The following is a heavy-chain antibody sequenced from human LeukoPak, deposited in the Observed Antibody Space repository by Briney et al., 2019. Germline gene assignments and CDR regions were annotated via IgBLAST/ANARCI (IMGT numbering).Heavy chain of an antibody. D-gene: IGHD7-27*01. CDR1: GGSISSGGYY. V-gene: IGHV4-30-2*01. Sequence: SQTLSLTCTVSGGSISSGGYYWSWIRQPPGKGLEWIGYIYHTGSTYYNPSLKSRVTISVDRSKNQFSQQLSSVTAADTAVYYCARDARSLGIDYWGQGTLVTVSS. J-gene: IGHJ4*02. CDR2: IYHTGST. CDR3: ARDARSLGIDY.